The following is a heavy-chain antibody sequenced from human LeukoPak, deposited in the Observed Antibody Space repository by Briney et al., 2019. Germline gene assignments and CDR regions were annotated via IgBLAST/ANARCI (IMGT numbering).Heavy chain of an antibody. V-gene: IGHV3-30*18. CDR2: ISYDGSNK. D-gene: IGHD5-24*01. Sequence: GRSLRLSCAASGFTFSSYGMHWVRQAPGKGLEWVAVISYDGSNKYYADSVKGRFTISRDNSKNTLYLQMNSLRAEDTAVYYCANLGPPGRDHYLESWGQGTLVTVSS. CDR3: ANLGPPGRDHYLES. J-gene: IGHJ4*02. CDR1: GFTFSSYG.